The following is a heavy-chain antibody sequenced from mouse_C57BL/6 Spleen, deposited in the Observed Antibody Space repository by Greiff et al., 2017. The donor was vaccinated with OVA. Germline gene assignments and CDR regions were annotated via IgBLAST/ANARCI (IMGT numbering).Heavy chain of an antibody. D-gene: IGHD2-3*01. Sequence: DVMLVESGGGLVKPGGSLKLSCAASGFTFSSYTMSWVRQTPEKRLEWVATISGGGGNTYYPDSVKGRFTISRDNAKNTLYLQMSSLRSEDTALYYCARHDGYYDYFDYWGQGTTLTVSS. CDR2: ISGGGGNT. V-gene: IGHV5-9*01. CDR3: ARHDGYYDYFDY. J-gene: IGHJ2*01. CDR1: GFTFSSYT.